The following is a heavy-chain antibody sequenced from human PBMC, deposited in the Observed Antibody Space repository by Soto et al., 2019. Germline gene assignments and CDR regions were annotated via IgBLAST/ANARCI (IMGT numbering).Heavy chain of an antibody. CDR2: IWYDGSNK. Sequence: GVPMRLSYATSGFTFSSYGMHWVRQAPGKGLEWVAVIWYDGSNKYYADSVKGRFTISRDNSRKTRYLQMYSLRAEDTAVYYCARVFYGSGSYYKPLYYYYYGMDVWVQGTTVTGSS. D-gene: IGHD3-10*01. J-gene: IGHJ6*02. V-gene: IGHV3-33*01. CDR1: GFTFSSYG. CDR3: ARVFYGSGSYYKPLYYYYYGMDV.